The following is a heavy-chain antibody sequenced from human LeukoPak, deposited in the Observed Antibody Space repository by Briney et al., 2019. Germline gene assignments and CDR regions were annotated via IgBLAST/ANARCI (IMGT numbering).Heavy chain of an antibody. Sequence: TSETLSLTCTVSGGSISSGGYYWSWIRQHPGKGLEWIGYIYYSGSTYYNPSLKSRVTISVDPSTNQFSLKLSSVTAADTAVYFCARHQWLGPFDSWGQGTLVTVSS. CDR1: GGSISSGGYY. CDR3: ARHQWLGPFDS. J-gene: IGHJ4*02. D-gene: IGHD6-19*01. CDR2: IYYSGST. V-gene: IGHV4-31*03.